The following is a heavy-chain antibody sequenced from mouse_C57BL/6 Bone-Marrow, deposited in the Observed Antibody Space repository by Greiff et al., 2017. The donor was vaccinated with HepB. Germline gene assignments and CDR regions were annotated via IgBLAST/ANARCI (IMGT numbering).Heavy chain of an antibody. Sequence: VQGVESGPGLVAPSQSLSITCTVSGFSLTSYAISWVRQPPGKGLEWLGVIWTGGGTNYNSALKSRLSISKDNSKSQVFLKMNSLQTDDTARYYCARNPTWLRRGTAIGYAMDYWGQGTSVTVSS. D-gene: IGHD2-2*01. CDR2: IWTGGGT. CDR3: ARNPTWLRRGTAIGYAMDY. V-gene: IGHV2-9-1*01. CDR1: GFSLTSYA. J-gene: IGHJ4*01.